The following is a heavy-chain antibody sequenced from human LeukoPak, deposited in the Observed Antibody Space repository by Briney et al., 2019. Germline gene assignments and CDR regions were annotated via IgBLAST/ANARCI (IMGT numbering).Heavy chain of an antibody. CDR3: ARTRSSGYLTFDY. CDR2: IIPIFGTA. D-gene: IGHD3-22*01. J-gene: IGHJ4*02. CDR1: GGTFSSYA. V-gene: IGHV1-69*13. Sequence: ASVKVSCKASGGTFSSYAISWVRQAPGQGLGWMGGIIPIFGTANYAQKFQGRVTITADESTSTAYMELSSLRSEDTAVYYCARTRSSGYLTFDYWGQGILVTVSS.